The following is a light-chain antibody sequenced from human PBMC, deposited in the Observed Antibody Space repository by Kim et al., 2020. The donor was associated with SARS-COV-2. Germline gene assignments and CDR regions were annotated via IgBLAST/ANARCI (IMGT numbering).Light chain of an antibody. CDR3: QQYNNWSDT. CDR1: QSVSSN. Sequence: SVSPGERAPLSCGASQSVSSNLAWYQQKPGQAPRLLIYGASTRATGIPARFSGSGSGTEFTLTISSLQSEDFAVYYCQQYNNWSDTFGQGTKLEI. CDR2: GAS. V-gene: IGKV3-15*01. J-gene: IGKJ2*01.